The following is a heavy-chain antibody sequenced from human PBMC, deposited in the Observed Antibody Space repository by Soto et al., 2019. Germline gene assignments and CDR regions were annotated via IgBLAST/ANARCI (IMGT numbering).Heavy chain of an antibody. J-gene: IGHJ6*04. CDR2: ISGSGGST. CDR1: GFTFSSSA. V-gene: IGHV3-23*01. Sequence: WWSLRLSCAASGFTFSSSAISLFRQAPGKGLEWVSAISGSGGSTYYADSVKGRFTISRDNSKNTLYLQMNSLRAEDTAVYYCAKVSITGTAVWGKGTTVTVSS. D-gene: IGHD1-20*01. CDR3: AKVSITGTAV.